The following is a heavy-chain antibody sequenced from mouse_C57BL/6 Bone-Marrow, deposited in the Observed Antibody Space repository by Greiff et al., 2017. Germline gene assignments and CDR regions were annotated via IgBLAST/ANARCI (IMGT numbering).Heavy chain of an antibody. Sequence: QVQLQQPGAELVKPGASVKMSCKASGYTFTSYWITWVKQRPGQGLEWIGDIYPGSGSTNYNEKFKSKATLTVDTSSSTAYMQLSSLTSEDSAVYYCARERRLLPYAMDYWGQGTSVTVSS. D-gene: IGHD1-1*01. V-gene: IGHV1-55*01. CDR2: IYPGSGST. CDR3: ARERRLLPYAMDY. CDR1: GYTFTSYW. J-gene: IGHJ4*01.